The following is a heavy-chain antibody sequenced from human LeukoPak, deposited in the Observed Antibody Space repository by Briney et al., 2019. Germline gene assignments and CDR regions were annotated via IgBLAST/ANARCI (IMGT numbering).Heavy chain of an antibody. CDR3: AKSRSTSRSGVDY. J-gene: IGHJ4*02. CDR1: GGSISSSTW. D-gene: IGHD3-10*01. Sequence: SETLSLTCAVSGGSISSSTWWTWVRQPPGKGLEWIGEIYHSGSTNYNPSLKSRVTISVDKSKNQFSLNLSSVTAADTAVYYCAKSRSTSRSGVDYWGQGTLVTVSS. V-gene: IGHV4-4*02. CDR2: IYHSGST.